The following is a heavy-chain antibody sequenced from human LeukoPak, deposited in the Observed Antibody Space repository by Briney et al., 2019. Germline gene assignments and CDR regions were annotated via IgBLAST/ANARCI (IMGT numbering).Heavy chain of an antibody. CDR2: IYYSGSA. Sequence: SETLSLTCAVSGGSISSSNWWSWVRQPPGKGLEWIGTIYYSGSAYYNPSLKSRVTISVDTSKNQFSLKLSSVTAADTAVYYCARVYGDYSFDYWGQGTLVTVSS. CDR1: GGSISSSNW. D-gene: IGHD4-17*01. CDR3: ARVYGDYSFDY. J-gene: IGHJ4*02. V-gene: IGHV4-4*02.